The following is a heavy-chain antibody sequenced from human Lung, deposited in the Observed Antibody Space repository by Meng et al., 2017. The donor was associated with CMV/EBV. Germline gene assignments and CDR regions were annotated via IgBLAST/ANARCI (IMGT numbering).Heavy chain of an antibody. D-gene: IGHD3-22*01. J-gene: IGHJ4*02. CDR2: ISSSGNIK. CDR3: AKDAARQYYDSSGYYFDD. V-gene: IGHV3-48*03. CDR1: GFTFSGYE. Sequence: GGSLRLSCVVSGFTFSGYEMNWVRLAPGKGLEWVSYISSSGNIKYYADSVKGRFTISRDNARNSLFLQMNSLRVEDTAVYFCAKDAARQYYDSSGYYFDDWSLGTLVTVSS.